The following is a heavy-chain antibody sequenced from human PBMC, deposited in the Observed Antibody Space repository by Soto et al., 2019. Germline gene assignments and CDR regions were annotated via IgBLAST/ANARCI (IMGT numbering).Heavy chain of an antibody. CDR2: ISGSGGST. Sequence: VGSLRLSCAASGFTFSSYAMSWVRQAPGKGLEWVSAISGSGGSTYYADSVKGRFTISRDNSKNTLYLQMNSLRAEDTAVYYCAKSTGPPITMVRGKHWGQGTLVTVSS. V-gene: IGHV3-23*01. CDR1: GFTFSSYA. J-gene: IGHJ4*02. D-gene: IGHD3-10*01. CDR3: AKSTGPPITMVRGKH.